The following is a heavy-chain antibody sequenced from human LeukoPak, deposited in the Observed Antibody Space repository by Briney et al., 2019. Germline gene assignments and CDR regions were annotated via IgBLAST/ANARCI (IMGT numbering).Heavy chain of an antibody. J-gene: IGHJ6*02. D-gene: IGHD6-6*01. CDR2: MNPNSGNT. CDR1: GYTFTSYD. CDR3: AGFFRQQLVLGYYYYGMDV. V-gene: IGHV1-8*01. Sequence: ASVKVSCKASGYTFTSYDINWVRQATGQGLEWMGWMNPNSGNTGYAQKFQGRVTMTRNTSISTAYMELSSLRSEDTAVYYCAGFFRQQLVLGYYYYGMDVWGQGTTVTVSS.